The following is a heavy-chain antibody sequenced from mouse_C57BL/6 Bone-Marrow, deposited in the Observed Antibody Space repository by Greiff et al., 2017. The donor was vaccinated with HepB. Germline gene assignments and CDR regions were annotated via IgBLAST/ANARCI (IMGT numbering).Heavy chain of an antibody. CDR1: GFTFSDYY. V-gene: IGHV5-16*01. J-gene: IGHJ1*03. D-gene: IGHD1-1*01. CDR3: ARSPITTVVATDWYVDV. Sequence: DVKLVESEGGLVQPGSSMKLSCTASGFTFSDYYMAWVRQVPEKGLEWVANINYDGSSTDYLDSLKIRFIISRDNAKDILYLQMSSLKSEDTATYYCARSPITTVVATDWYVDVWGTGTTVTVSS. CDR2: INYDGSST.